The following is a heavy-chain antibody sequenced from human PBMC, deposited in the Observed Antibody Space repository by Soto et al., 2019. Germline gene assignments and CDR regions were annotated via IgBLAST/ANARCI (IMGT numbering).Heavy chain of an antibody. J-gene: IGHJ4*02. CDR3: AKDQSSWYDLALDY. CDR2: INSDGSST. V-gene: IGHV3-74*01. D-gene: IGHD6-13*01. Sequence: GGSLRLSCAASGFTFSSYWMHWVRQAPGKGLVWVSRINSDGSSTSYADSVKGRFTISRDNSKNTLYLQMNSLRAEDTAVYYCAKDQSSWYDLALDYWGQGTLVTVSS. CDR1: GFTFSSYW.